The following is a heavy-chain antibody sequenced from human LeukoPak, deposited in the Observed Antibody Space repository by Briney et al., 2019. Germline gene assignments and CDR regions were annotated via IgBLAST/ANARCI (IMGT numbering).Heavy chain of an antibody. CDR1: GFTFSSYS. Sequence: QAGGSLRLSCAASGFTFSSYSMNRVRQAPGKGLEWVSYISSSSSTIYYADSVKGRFTISRDNAKNTLYLQMNTLRAEDTAVYYCARRWGSSGFNYFDYWGQGTLVTVSS. D-gene: IGHD3-22*01. V-gene: IGHV3-48*04. J-gene: IGHJ4*02. CDR2: ISSSSSTI. CDR3: ARRWGSSGFNYFDY.